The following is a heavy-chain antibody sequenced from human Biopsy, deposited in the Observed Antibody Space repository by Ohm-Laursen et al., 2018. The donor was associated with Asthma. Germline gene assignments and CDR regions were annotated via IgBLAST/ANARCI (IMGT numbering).Heavy chain of an antibody. D-gene: IGHD2-15*01. CDR1: GGTFNTYV. V-gene: IGHV1-69*01. CDR3: ARKAGSCISRACYSLDF. J-gene: IGHJ4*02. Sequence: SSVKVSCKSLGGTFNTYVIGWVRQAPGQGLEWMGGINSVFGTTTYPQKFQDRVTITADDSTNTVYMELSSLRSEDTAVYYCARKAGSCISRACYSLDFWGQGTLVTVSS. CDR2: INSVFGTT.